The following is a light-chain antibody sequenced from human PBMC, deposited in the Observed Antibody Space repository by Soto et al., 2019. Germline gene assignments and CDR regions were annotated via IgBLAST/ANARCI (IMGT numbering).Light chain of an antibody. CDR3: QQYNNWPPEP. Sequence: EIVVTQSKATLSVSPGERATLSCRASQSVSSNLAWYQQKPGQAPRLLIYGASTRATGIPARFSGSGSGTEFTLTISSLQSEDFALYYCQQYNNWPPEPFGP. J-gene: IGKJ3*01. V-gene: IGKV3-15*01. CDR1: QSVSSN. CDR2: GAS.